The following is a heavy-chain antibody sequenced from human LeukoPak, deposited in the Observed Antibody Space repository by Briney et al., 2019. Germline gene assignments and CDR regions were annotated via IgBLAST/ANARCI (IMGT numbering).Heavy chain of an antibody. CDR2: IYHSGST. Sequence: SETLSLTCTVSGGSISSYYWGWIRQPPGKGLEWIGSIYHSGSTYYNPSLKSRVTISVDTSKNQFSLKLSSVTAADTAVYYCARGRWQQLGYFDYWGQGTLVTVSS. CDR3: ARGRWQQLGYFDY. V-gene: IGHV4-38-2*02. CDR1: GGSISSYY. J-gene: IGHJ4*02. D-gene: IGHD6-13*01.